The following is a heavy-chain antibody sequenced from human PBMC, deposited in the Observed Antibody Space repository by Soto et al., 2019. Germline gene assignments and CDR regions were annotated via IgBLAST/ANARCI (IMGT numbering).Heavy chain of an antibody. CDR3: ARGLRYSSGWNWFDP. J-gene: IGHJ5*02. CDR2: INHSGST. Sequence: QVQLQQWGAGLLKPSETLSLTCAVYGGSFSGYYWSWIRQPPGKGLEWIGEINHSGSTNYNPSLKSRVTISVDTYKNQCALKLSSVTAADTAVYYCARGLRYSSGWNWFDPWGQGTLVTVSS. D-gene: IGHD6-19*01. V-gene: IGHV4-34*01. CDR1: GGSFSGYY.